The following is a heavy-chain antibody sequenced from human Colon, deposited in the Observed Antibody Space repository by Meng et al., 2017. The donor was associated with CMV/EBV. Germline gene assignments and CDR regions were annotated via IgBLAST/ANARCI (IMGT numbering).Heavy chain of an antibody. D-gene: IGHD3-16*02. CDR3: AVIVPATDYSYGTDV. V-gene: IGHV1-8*01. Sequence: ASVKVSCKASGYPFINNNFNWVRPATGQGLEWMGWMNPNSGETGFAQKFQGRITMTRDTSISTAYLELSTLKSEDTALYFCAVIVPATDYSYGTDVWGQGTTVTVSS. CDR1: GYPFINNN. J-gene: IGHJ6*02. CDR2: MNPNSGET.